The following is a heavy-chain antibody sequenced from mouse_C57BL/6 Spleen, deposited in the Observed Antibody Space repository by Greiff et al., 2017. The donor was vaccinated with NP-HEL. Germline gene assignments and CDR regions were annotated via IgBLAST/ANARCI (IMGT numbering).Heavy chain of an antibody. Sequence: EVKVVESGGGLVKPGGSLKLSCAASGFTFSSYAMSWVRQTPEKRLEWVATISDGGSYTYYPDNVKGRFTISRDNAKNNLYLQMSHLKSEDTAMYYCARDRNEITTYFDYWGQGTTLTVSS. D-gene: IGHD2-4*01. CDR3: ARDRNEITTYFDY. J-gene: IGHJ2*01. CDR1: GFTFSSYA. CDR2: ISDGGSYT. V-gene: IGHV5-4*01.